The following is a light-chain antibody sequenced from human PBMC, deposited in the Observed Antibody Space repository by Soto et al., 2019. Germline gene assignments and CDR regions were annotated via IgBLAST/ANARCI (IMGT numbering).Light chain of an antibody. CDR3: SSYTSTNTLFV. CDR2: DVS. Sequence: QSVLTQPAAGSGSPGQSITISCTGTSSDVGFYNYVSWYQHHPGKAPKLMIYDVSNRPSGVSDRFSGSKSGNTASLTISGLQADDEADYYCSSYTSTNTLFVFGTGTKVTVL. CDR1: SSDVGFYNY. J-gene: IGLJ1*01. V-gene: IGLV2-14*03.